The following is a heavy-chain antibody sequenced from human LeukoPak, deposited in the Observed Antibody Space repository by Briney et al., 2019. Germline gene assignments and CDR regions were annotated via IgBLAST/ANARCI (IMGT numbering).Heavy chain of an antibody. V-gene: IGHV3-7*01. Sequence: GGSLRLSCAVSGFSFSSYWMSWVRQAPGKRLEWVANINQEGNGKYYVDSVKGRFTISRDNAKNSLYLQMDSLRAEDTAVYYCARDEVAGYFECWGQGTLVTVSS. CDR3: ARDEVAGYFEC. J-gene: IGHJ4*02. CDR1: GFSFSSYW. D-gene: IGHD6-19*01. CDR2: INQEGNGK.